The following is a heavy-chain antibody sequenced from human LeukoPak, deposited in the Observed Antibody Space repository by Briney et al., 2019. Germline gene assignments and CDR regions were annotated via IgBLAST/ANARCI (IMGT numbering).Heavy chain of an antibody. CDR2: ISSSGSYI. Sequence: GGSLRLSCAASGFTFSSYSMNWVRQAPGKGLEWVSSISSSGSYIYYADSVKGRFTISRDNAKNSLYLQMNSLRAEDTAVYYCASGNSLRFPDVWGQGTTVTVSS. CDR3: ASGNSLRFPDV. CDR1: GFTFSSYS. V-gene: IGHV3-21*01. D-gene: IGHD3-16*01. J-gene: IGHJ6*02.